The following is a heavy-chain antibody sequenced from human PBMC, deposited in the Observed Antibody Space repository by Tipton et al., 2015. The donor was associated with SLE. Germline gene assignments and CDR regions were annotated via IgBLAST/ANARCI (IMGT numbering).Heavy chain of an antibody. J-gene: IGHJ5*02. CDR1: GGSFRGYY. Sequence: TPSLTCAVYGGSFRGYYWSWIRRPPGKGLEWIGEINHSGSTNYNPSLKSRVTISVDTSTNQFSLKLSSVTAADTAVYYCARKPLDTVTTGWFDPWGQGTLVTVSS. V-gene: IGHV4-34*01. CDR3: ARKPLDTVTTGWFDP. D-gene: IGHD4-11*01. CDR2: INHSGST.